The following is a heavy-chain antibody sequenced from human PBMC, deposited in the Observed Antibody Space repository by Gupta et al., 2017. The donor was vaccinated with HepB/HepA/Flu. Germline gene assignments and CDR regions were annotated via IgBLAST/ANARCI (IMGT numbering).Heavy chain of an antibody. CDR2: IYYSGST. CDR1: GGSISGYY. V-gene: IGHV4-59*01. D-gene: IGHD3-3*01. Sequence: QVQLQESGPGLVKPSETLSLTCPVSGGSISGYYWSWIRQPPGKGLEWIGYIYYSGSTNYNPSLKSRVTISVDTSKNQFSLKLSSVTAADTAVYYCARVRISPNYDFWSGYHIPNWFDPWGQGTLVTVSS. J-gene: IGHJ5*02. CDR3: ARVRISPNYDFWSGYHIPNWFDP.